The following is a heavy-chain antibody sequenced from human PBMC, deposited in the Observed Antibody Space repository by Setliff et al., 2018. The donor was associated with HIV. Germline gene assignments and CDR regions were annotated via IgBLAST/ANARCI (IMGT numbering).Heavy chain of an antibody. Sequence: PGESLKISCAASGFTFSSYAMHWVRQAPGKGLEWVAVISYDGSNKYYADSVKGRFTISRDNSKNTLYLQMNSLRAEDTAVYYCARGLGVVPAASDYWGQGTLVTVSS. CDR3: ARGLGVVPAASDY. V-gene: IGHV3-30-3*01. CDR2: ISYDGSNK. D-gene: IGHD2-2*01. CDR1: GFTFSSYA. J-gene: IGHJ4*02.